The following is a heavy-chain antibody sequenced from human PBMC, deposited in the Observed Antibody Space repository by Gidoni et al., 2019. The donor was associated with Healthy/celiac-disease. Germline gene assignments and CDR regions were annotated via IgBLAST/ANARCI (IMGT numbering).Heavy chain of an antibody. J-gene: IGHJ4*02. V-gene: IGHV3-9*01. CDR1: GFTFDDYA. CDR3: AKDRGGGVRVDY. Sequence: EVQLVESGGGLVQPGRSLRLSCAASGFTFDDYAMHWVRQAPGKGLWWVSGIRWNSGSIGYADSVKGRFTISRDNAKNSLYLQMNSLRAEDTALYYCAKDRGGGVRVDYWGQGTLVTVSS. D-gene: IGHD3-16*01. CDR2: IRWNSGSI.